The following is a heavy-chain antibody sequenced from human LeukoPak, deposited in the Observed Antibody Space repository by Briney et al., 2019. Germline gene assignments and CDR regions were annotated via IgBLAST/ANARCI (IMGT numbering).Heavy chain of an antibody. D-gene: IGHD3/OR15-3a*01. Sequence: PGGSLRLSCAVSGFTVSSNYMSWVRQAPGKELEWVSVIYSGGSTHCADSVKGRFTISRDNSKNTLFLQMNSLRAEDTAVYYCARADGTGGPYDYWGQGTLVTVSS. CDR1: GFTVSSNY. V-gene: IGHV3-53*01. J-gene: IGHJ4*02. CDR3: ARADGTGGPYDY. CDR2: IYSGGST.